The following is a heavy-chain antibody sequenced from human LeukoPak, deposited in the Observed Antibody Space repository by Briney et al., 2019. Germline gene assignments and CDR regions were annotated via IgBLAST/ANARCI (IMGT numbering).Heavy chain of an antibody. CDR1: VDSLSSNSAA. V-gene: IGHV6-1*01. D-gene: IGHD6-13*01. Sequence: SQTLSLTCALSVDSLSSNSAAWNWIRQSPSRGLEWLGRTYYRSKWYNDYAVSVKSRLTINPDTSKNQFSLQLNSVTPEDTAVYYCARSTLDSSSAASYYYYMDVWGKGTTVTVSS. CDR2: TYYRSKWYN. J-gene: IGHJ6*03. CDR3: ARSTLDSSSAASYYYYMDV.